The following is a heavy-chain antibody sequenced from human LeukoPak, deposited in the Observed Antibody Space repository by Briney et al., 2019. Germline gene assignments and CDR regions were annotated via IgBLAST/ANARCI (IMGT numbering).Heavy chain of an antibody. CDR3: VRDGVGAPPFDY. Sequence: GGSLRLSCAASGFTFSNNCMHWVRQAPGKGLVWVSRIKGGGSSTDDADSVKGRFTISRDNAKNTLLLQMNSLRAEDTAVYYCVRDGVGAPPFDYWGQGVLVTVSS. V-gene: IGHV3-74*01. D-gene: IGHD1-26*01. CDR1: GFTFSNNC. J-gene: IGHJ4*02. CDR2: IKGGGSST.